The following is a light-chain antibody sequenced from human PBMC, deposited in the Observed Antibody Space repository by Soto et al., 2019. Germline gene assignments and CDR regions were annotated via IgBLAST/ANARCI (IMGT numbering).Light chain of an antibody. CDR3: QEYDKWPHT. V-gene: IGKV3D-15*01. Sequence: DIVMTQSPATLSVSPGERVTLSCRASQRLTRNVAWYQQRPGQAPRVLIYGASARATDIPARFSGSGSGTDSTLTSSSLHADDVAVYYCQEYDKWPHTFGVGNRVEIK. CDR2: GAS. CDR1: QRLTRN. J-gene: IGKJ2*01.